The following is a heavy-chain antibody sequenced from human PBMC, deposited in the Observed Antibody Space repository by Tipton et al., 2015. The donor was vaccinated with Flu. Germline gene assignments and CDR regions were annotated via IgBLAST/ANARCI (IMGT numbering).Heavy chain of an antibody. D-gene: IGHD3-10*01. CDR1: GGFITSGSYY. Sequence: LRLSCSISGGFITSGSYYWSWIRQSAGRGLEWIGRIHTTGSVNYNPSLRGRVTIAGDTSRNHFSLQLTSVTAADTAVYFCARSPSYSGSGIYPYYFDDWGQGTLVTVAS. V-gene: IGHV4-61*02. CDR2: IHTTGSV. CDR3: ARSPSYSGSGIYPYYFDD. J-gene: IGHJ4*02.